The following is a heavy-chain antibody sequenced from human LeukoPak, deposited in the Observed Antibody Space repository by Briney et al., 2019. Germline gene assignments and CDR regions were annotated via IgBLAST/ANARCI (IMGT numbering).Heavy chain of an antibody. V-gene: IGHV3-23*01. CDR3: AKVLRGVVVPYFDF. Sequence: GGSLRLSCAASGFTFSTYAMSWVRQAPGKGLEWVSTISGSGANTYYADSVRGRFTISRDNSKNTLYLHMNSLRAEDTAVYYCAKVLRGVVVPYFDFWGQGTLVTVSS. CDR2: ISGSGANT. D-gene: IGHD3-10*01. J-gene: IGHJ4*02. CDR1: GFTFSTYA.